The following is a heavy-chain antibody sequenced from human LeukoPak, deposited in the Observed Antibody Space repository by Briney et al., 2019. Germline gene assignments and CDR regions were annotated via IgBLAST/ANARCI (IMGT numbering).Heavy chain of an antibody. D-gene: IGHD6-13*01. CDR1: GFTFSSYG. CDR2: ISYDGSNK. Sequence: GGSLRLSCAASGFTFSSYGMHWVRQAPGKGLEWVAVISYDGSNKYYADSVKGRFTISRDNSKNTLYLQMNSLKPEDTAVYCARVAEAAAFDSWGQGTLVTVSS. V-gene: IGHV3-30*03. J-gene: IGHJ4*02. CDR3: ARVAEAAAFDS.